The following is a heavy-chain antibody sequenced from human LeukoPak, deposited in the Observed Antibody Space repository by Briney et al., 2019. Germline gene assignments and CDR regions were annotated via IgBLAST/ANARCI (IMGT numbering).Heavy chain of an antibody. CDR3: ARGYCTNGVSSSDYFDY. CDR2: IYNSGST. J-gene: IGHJ4*02. CDR1: GGSISSGGYY. Sequence: PSETLSLTCTVSGGSISSGGYYWNWIRQHPGKGLEWIGYIYNSGSTYYNPSLKSRSTISLDTSKNQISLKLSSVIAADTAVYYCARGYCTNGVSSSDYFDYWGQGTLVAVSS. V-gene: IGHV4-31*03. D-gene: IGHD2-8*01.